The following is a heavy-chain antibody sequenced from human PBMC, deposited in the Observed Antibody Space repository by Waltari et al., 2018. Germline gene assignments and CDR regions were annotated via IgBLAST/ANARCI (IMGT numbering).Heavy chain of an antibody. Sequence: QVQLVQSGAEVKKPGSSVKVSCQASGGTFSSYAISWVRQAPGQGLEWRGGIIPILGTANYAQKCQGRVRITTDESTSTAYRELSSMRSEDTAVYYCARDRAPRDFWSGYYGWYFDLWGRGTLVTVSS. V-gene: IGHV1-69*05. CDR1: GGTFSSYA. CDR2: IIPILGTA. J-gene: IGHJ2*01. CDR3: ARDRAPRDFWSGYYGWYFDL. D-gene: IGHD3-3*01.